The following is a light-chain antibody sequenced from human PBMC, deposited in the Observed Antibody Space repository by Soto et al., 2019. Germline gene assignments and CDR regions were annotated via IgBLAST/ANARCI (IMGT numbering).Light chain of an antibody. V-gene: IGKV1-5*03. CDR3: QQYNSYSRT. CDR1: QNINSW. J-gene: IGKJ1*01. Sequence: DIHMTQSPSTLSASLGDRVTITCRASQNINSWLAWYQQKPGKAPKLLIYKASSLESGVPSRFRGSGSGTEFTLTISSLQPDDFETYYCQQYNSYSRTFGQGTKVDIK. CDR2: KAS.